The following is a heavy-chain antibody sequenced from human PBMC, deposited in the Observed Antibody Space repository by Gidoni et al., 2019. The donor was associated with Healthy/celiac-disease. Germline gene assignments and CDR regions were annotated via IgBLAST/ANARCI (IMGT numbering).Heavy chain of an antibody. CDR3: ARDRGYCSSTSCPDHNYYYYGMDV. CDR1: GFTFSSYG. D-gene: IGHD2-2*01. V-gene: IGHV3-33*01. Sequence: QVQLVESGGGVVQPGRSLRASCAASGFTFSSYGTTWVPQAPGKGLEWVAVIWYDGSNKYYADSVKGRFTISRDNSKNTLYLQMNSLRAEDTAVYYCARDRGYCSSTSCPDHNYYYYGMDVWGQGTTVTVSS. CDR2: IWYDGSNK. J-gene: IGHJ6*02.